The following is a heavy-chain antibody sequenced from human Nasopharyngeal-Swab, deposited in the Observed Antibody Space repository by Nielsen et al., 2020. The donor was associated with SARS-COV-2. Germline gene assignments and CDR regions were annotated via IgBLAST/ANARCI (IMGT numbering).Heavy chain of an antibody. CDR2: ISYDGSNK. D-gene: IGHD3-10*01. J-gene: IGHJ6*02. Sequence: GESLKISCAASGFTFSNYWMSWVRQAPGKGLEWVAVISYDGSNKYYADSVKGRFTISRDNAKNSLYLQMNSLRAEDTAVYYCAREGRGGYYYYYGMDVWGQGTTVTVSS. V-gene: IGHV3-30*03. CDR3: AREGRGGYYYYYGMDV. CDR1: GFTFSNYW.